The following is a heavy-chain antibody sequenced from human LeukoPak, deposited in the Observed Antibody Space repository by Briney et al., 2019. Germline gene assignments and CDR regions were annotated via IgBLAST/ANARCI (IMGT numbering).Heavy chain of an antibody. V-gene: IGHV3-23*01. D-gene: IGHD4-17*01. CDR3: ARDPNGDYIGAFHF. J-gene: IGHJ3*01. Sequence: GGSLRLSCIASGFTFRNFAMMWVRRAPGKGLEWVSAIHAGGDSTVYADAVRGRFTISRDNSNNALYLQMNELRADDTAVHYCARDPNGDYIGAFHFWGQGTMVTVS. CDR1: GFTFRNFA. CDR2: IHAGGDST.